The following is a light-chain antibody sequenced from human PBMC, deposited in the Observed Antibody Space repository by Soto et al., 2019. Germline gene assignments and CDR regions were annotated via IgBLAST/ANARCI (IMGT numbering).Light chain of an antibody. CDR3: QQYGSSPPT. J-gene: IGKJ1*01. Sequence: EIVVTQSPGTLSLSPGERATLSCRASRSVSSSYLAWYQQKPGQAPRLLIYGASSRATGIPDRFSGSGSGTDFTLTISRLEPEDFAVYYCQQYGSSPPTFGQGTKVDIK. CDR1: RSVSSSY. V-gene: IGKV3-20*01. CDR2: GAS.